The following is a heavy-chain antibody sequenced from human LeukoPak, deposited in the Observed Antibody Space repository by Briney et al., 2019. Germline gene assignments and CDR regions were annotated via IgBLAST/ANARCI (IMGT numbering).Heavy chain of an antibody. D-gene: IGHD3-10*01. CDR3: ARGRSYSFYGSGSYYKGGPFDY. CDR1: GGSFSGYY. J-gene: IGHJ4*02. V-gene: IGHV4-34*01. Sequence: SETLSLTCGVYGGSFSGYYWSWIRQPPGKGLEWIGEINHSGSTNYNPSLKSRVTISVDTSKNQFSLKLSSVTAADTAVYYCARGRSYSFYGSGSYYKGGPFDYWGQGTLVTVSS. CDR2: INHSGST.